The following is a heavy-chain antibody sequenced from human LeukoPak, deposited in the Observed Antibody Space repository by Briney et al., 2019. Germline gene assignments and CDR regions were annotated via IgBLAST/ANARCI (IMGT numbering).Heavy chain of an antibody. Sequence: GGSLRLSCAASGFTFSSYGMHWVRQAPGKGLEWVAFIRYDGSNKYYADSVKGRFTISRDNSKNTLYLQMNSLRAEDTAVYYCAKDSRWEVGAPAGGSDYWGQGTLVTVSS. V-gene: IGHV3-30*02. CDR1: GFTFSSYG. D-gene: IGHD1-26*01. CDR2: IRYDGSNK. CDR3: AKDSRWEVGAPAGGSDY. J-gene: IGHJ4*02.